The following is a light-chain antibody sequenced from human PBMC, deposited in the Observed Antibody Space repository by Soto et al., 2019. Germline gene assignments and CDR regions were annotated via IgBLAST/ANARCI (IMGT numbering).Light chain of an antibody. CDR3: QQYNSYRA. CDR2: DAS. J-gene: IGKJ1*01. V-gene: IGKV1-5*01. Sequence: DIQMTQSPSTLSASVGDRVTITCRASQSVLTWLAWYQQKPGKAPRLLIYDASTLESGVPSRFSGSGSGTEFILTISSLQPDDFATYYCQQYNSYRAFGQGTKVDIK. CDR1: QSVLTW.